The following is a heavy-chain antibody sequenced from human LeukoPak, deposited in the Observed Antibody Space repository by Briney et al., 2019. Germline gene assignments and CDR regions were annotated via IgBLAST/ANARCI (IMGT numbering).Heavy chain of an antibody. J-gene: IGHJ4*02. CDR2: ISYDGSNK. CDR3: ARGRGRYYFDY. D-gene: IGHD3-10*01. Sequence: GGSLRLSCAASGFTFSSYAMHWVRQAPGKGLEWVAVISYDGSNKYYADSVKGRFTISRDNSKNTLYLQMNSLRADDTAVYYCARGRGRYYFDYWGQGTLVTVSS. V-gene: IGHV3-30-3*01. CDR1: GFTFSSYA.